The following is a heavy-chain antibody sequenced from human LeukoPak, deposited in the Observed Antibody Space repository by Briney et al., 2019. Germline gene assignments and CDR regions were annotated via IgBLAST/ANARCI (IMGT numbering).Heavy chain of an antibody. CDR1: GGSISSYY. J-gene: IGHJ4*02. CDR3: ARDGTYNSFDY. Sequence: SETLSLTCTVSGGSISSYYWSWIRQPAGKGLEWNGRIYSSGSTTYNPSLKSRVSLSVDTSKNQFSLELSSVTAADTAVYYCARDGTYNSFDYWGQGTLVTVSS. V-gene: IGHV4-4*07. D-gene: IGHD1-14*01. CDR2: IYSSGST.